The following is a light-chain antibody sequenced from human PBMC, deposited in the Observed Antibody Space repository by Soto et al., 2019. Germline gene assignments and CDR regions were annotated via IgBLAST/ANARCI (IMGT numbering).Light chain of an antibody. Sequence: DIPMTQSPSSLSASVGDRVTITCRASQSISTYLNWYQHKPGKAPNLLIHAASSLQSGVPSRFSGSGSGTDFTLTISSLQPEDFATYDCQQSYSTPYTFGQGTKLEIK. J-gene: IGKJ2*01. CDR2: AAS. CDR1: QSISTY. CDR3: QQSYSTPYT. V-gene: IGKV1-39*01.